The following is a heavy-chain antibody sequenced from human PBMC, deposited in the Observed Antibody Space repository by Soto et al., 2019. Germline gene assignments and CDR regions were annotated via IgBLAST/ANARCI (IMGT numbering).Heavy chain of an antibody. CDR1: GYNFAGYW. Sequence: PGESLKISCKGSGYNFAGYWIAWVRHMPGKGLELMGIIYPSYSDTRYRPSFQGQVTISADKSISSAYLQWSSLRASDTAMYYCARGGVSTRTFDYWGQGTPVTVSS. V-gene: IGHV5-51*01. J-gene: IGHJ4*02. CDR2: IYPSYSDT. D-gene: IGHD3-3*01. CDR3: ARGGVSTRTFDY.